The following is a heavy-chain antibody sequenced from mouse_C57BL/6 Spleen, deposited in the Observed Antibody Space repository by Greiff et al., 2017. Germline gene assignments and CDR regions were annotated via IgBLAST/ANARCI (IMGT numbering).Heavy chain of an antibody. D-gene: IGHD2-12*01. Sequence: DVQLVESGGGLVKPGGSLKLSCAASGFTFSDYGMHWVRQAPEKGLEWVAYISSGSSTTDYADTVKGRVTISRDNAKTTLFLQMTSLSFADTAMYYYARAFYYTYDGYAMDYWGQGTSVTVSS. CDR1: GFTFSDYG. J-gene: IGHJ4*01. V-gene: IGHV5-17*01. CDR3: ARAFYYTYDGYAMDY. CDR2: ISSGSSTT.